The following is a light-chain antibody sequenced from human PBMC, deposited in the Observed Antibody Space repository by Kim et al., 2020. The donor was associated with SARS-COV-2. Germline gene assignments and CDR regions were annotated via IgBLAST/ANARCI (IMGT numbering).Light chain of an antibody. Sequence: DIVMTQSPLSLPVTPGEPASISCRSSQSLLHSNGYNYLDWYLQKPGQSPQLLIYLGSNRSSGVPDRFSGSGSGTDFTLKISRVEAEDVGVYYYMQALLITFVQATRLEIK. CDR2: LGS. V-gene: IGKV2-28*01. CDR1: QSLLHSNGYNY. CDR3: MQALLIT. J-gene: IGKJ5*01.